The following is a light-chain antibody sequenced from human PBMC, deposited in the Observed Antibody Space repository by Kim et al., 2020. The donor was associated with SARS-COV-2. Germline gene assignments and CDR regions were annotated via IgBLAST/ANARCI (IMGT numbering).Light chain of an antibody. CDR2: GAS. CDR3: QQFDSSYT. Sequence: EIVLTQSPGTLSLSPGERATLSCRASQSVSSSHLAWYQQKPGQAPRLLLSGASSRATGIPDRFSGSGSGTDFTLTISGLEPEDFAVYYCQQFDSSYTFGQGTKLEIK. V-gene: IGKV3-20*01. CDR1: QSVSSSH. J-gene: IGKJ2*01.